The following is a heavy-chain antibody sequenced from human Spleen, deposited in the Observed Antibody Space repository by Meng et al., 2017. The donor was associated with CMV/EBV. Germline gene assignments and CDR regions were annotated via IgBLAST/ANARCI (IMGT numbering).Heavy chain of an antibody. CDR2: IRSKAYGGTT. Sequence: GGSLRLSCAASGFTFDDYGMSWVRQAPGKGLEWVGFIRSKAYGGTTEYAASVKGRFTISRDDSKSIAYLQMNSLKTEDTAVYYCTIPRDLYYYYYGMDVWGQGTTVTVSS. V-gene: IGHV3-49*04. CDR3: TIPRDLYYYYYGMDV. CDR1: GFTFDDYG. J-gene: IGHJ6*02.